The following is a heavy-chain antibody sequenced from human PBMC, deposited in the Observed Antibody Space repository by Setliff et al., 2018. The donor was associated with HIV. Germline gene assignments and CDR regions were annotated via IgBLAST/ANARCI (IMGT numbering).Heavy chain of an antibody. Sequence: GSLRLSCAAFGFTFSSYGMSWVRQAPGKGLEWVSTISGRDGRTYYANSVKGRFTISRDSSKNTLSLQMSSLRAEDTALYYCATGGMAAAGPGGGHGLDVWGQGTTVTVSS. CDR2: ISGRDGRT. CDR3: ATGGMAAAGPGGGHGLDV. J-gene: IGHJ6*02. D-gene: IGHD6-13*01. V-gene: IGHV3-23*01. CDR1: GFTFSSYG.